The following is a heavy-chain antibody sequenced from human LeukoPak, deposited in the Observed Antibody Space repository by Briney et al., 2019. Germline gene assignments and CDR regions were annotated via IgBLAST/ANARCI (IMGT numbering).Heavy chain of an antibody. D-gene: IGHD4-17*01. V-gene: IGHV3-11*06. CDR1: GFTFSDYY. CDR2: ISSSSSYT. CDR3: ARDLSVSVTTKTHGGYYFDY. Sequence: GGSLRLSCAASGFTFSDYYMSWIRQAPGKGLEWVSYISSSSSYTNYADSVKGRFTISRDNAKNPLYLQMNSLRAEDTAVYYCARDLSVSVTTKTHGGYYFDYWGQGTLVTVSS. J-gene: IGHJ4*02.